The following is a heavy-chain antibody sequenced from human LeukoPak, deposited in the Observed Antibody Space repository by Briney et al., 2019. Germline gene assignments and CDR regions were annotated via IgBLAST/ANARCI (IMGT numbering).Heavy chain of an antibody. CDR3: ARDVAAYYYDTSGYGRLDY. Sequence: GASVKVSCKASGYTFNSYGISWVRQAPGQGLEWMGWISAHNGNTNHEQKTQDRITMTTDTSTTTAYMELRSLTSNDTAVYYCARDVAAYYYDTSGYGRLDYWGQGTLVTVSS. CDR1: GYTFNSYG. D-gene: IGHD3-22*01. CDR2: ISAHNGNT. J-gene: IGHJ4*02. V-gene: IGHV1-18*01.